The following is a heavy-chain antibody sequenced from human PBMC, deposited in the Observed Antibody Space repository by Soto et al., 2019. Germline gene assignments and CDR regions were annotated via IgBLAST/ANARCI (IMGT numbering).Heavy chain of an antibody. CDR2: ISGSGGST. D-gene: IGHD2-21*02. V-gene: IGHV3-23*01. Sequence: GGSLRLSCVASGFTFSSYWMSWVRQSPEKGLEWVSAISGSGGSTYYADSVKGRFTIFRDSSRNTVYFQMNSLRVEDTAVYYCATDQGLEVTGWGQGTLVTVSS. J-gene: IGHJ4*02. CDR3: ATDQGLEVTG. CDR1: GFTFSSYW.